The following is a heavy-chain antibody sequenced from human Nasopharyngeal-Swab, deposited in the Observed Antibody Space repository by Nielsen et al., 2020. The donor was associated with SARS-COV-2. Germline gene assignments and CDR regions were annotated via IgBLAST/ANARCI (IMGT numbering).Heavy chain of an antibody. CDR1: GFTFSSYS. CDR3: AKHGWESGYYDFWSGYYTGPSGIDY. J-gene: IGHJ4*02. D-gene: IGHD3-3*01. Sequence: GESLKISCAASGFTFSSYSMNWARQAPGKGLEWVSAISGSGGSTYYADSVKGRFTISRDNSKNTLYLQMNSLRAEDTAVYYCAKHGWESGYYDFWSGYYTGPSGIDYWGQGTLVTVSS. CDR2: ISGSGGST. V-gene: IGHV3-23*01.